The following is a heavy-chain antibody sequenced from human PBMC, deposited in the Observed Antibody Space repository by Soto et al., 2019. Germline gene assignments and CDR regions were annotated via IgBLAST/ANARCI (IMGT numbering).Heavy chain of an antibody. CDR2: IYYSGRT. CDR1: GGSISSGGYY. V-gene: IGHV4-61*08. CDR3: AREYANSPEAFDY. J-gene: IGHJ4*02. D-gene: IGHD2-2*01. Sequence: QVQLQESGPGLVKPSQTLSLTCTVSGGSISSGGYYWSWIRQHPGEGLEWIGYIYYSGRTNYNPSLRSRVPISLDTSRNQFSLKLSSVTAADTAVFYCAREYANSPEAFDYWGRGTLVTVSS.